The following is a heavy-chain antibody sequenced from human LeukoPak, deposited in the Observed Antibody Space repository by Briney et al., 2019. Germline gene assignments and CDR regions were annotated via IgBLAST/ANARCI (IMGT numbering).Heavy chain of an antibody. V-gene: IGHV4-4*07. J-gene: IGHJ6*03. CDR3: AREPRLLWFGEFNYYYMDV. CDR2: IYTSGST. CDR1: GGSISSYY. Sequence: SETLSLTCTVSGGSISSYYWSWIRQPAGKGLEWIGRIYTSGSTNYNPSLKSRVTMSVDTSKNQFSLKLSSVTATVTAVYYCAREPRLLWFGEFNYYYMDVWGKGTTVTVSS. D-gene: IGHD3-10*01.